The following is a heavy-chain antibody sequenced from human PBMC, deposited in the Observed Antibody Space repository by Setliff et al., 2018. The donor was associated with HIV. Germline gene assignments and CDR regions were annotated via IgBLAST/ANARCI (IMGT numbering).Heavy chain of an antibody. V-gene: IGHV3-23*01. Sequence: GGSLRLSCGASGFTFSSYAMSWVRQAPGKGLEWVSAITYSGGSTYYADSVKGRFTISRDNSKNTLYLQMNGLRAEDTATYYCAKDSNPGHMIVVAYDAFDIWGQGTMVTVSS. CDR2: ITYSGGST. J-gene: IGHJ3*02. CDR1: GFTFSSYA. CDR3: AKDSNPGHMIVVAYDAFDI. D-gene: IGHD3-22*01.